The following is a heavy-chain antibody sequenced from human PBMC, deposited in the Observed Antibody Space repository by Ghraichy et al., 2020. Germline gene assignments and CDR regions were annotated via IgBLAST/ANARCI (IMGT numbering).Heavy chain of an antibody. D-gene: IGHD3-3*01. CDR3: ARAVSGYDAFDI. CDR2: IWYDGSNK. CDR1: GFTFSSYA. Sequence: GGSLRLSCAASGFTFSSYAMHWVRQAPGKGLEWVAVIWYDGSNKYYADSVKGRFTISRDNSKNTLYLQMNSLRAEDTAVYYCARAVSGYDAFDIWGQGTMVTVSS. V-gene: IGHV3-33*01. J-gene: IGHJ3*02.